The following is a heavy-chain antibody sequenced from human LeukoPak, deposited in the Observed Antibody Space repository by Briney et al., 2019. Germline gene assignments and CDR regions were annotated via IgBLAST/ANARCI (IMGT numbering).Heavy chain of an antibody. D-gene: IGHD1-1*01. CDR3: ARAPTGTGGWNWFDP. CDR1: GGSISSYY. V-gene: IGHV4-4*07. J-gene: IGHJ5*02. Sequence: SETLSLTCTVSGGSISSYYWSWIRQPAGKGLKLIGRIYTSGTTNYNPSLKSRVTMSVDTSKNQFSLKLSPVTAADTAVYYCARAPTGTGGWNWFDPWGQGTLVTVSS. CDR2: IYTSGTT.